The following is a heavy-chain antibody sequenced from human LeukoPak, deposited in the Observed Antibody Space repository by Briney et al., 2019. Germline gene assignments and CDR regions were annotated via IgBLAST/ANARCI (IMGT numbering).Heavy chain of an antibody. V-gene: IGHV4-4*07. CDR2: IYSNGDA. J-gene: IGHJ6*02. Sequence: SETLSLTCTVPLDSISIDNGSCSSEPAGERLEWSWRIYSNGDASYNPSLKSRVTMSVDTSKNQFSLKLSSVTAADTAVYYCARGPIDFRSSWYSNILYRYYYYGMDVWGQGTTVTVSS. D-gene: IGHD6-13*01. CDR3: ARGPIDFRSSWYSNILYRYYYYGMDV. CDR1: LDSISIDN.